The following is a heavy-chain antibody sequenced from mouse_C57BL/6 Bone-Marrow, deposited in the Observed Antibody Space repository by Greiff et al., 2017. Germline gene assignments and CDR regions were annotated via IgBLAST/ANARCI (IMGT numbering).Heavy chain of an antibody. D-gene: IGHD2-4*01. CDR2: IYPGNSDT. J-gene: IGHJ2*01. CDR3: TRFSYDYPWYCDY. CDR1: GYTFTSYW. V-gene: IGHV1-5*01. Sequence: EVQLQQSGTVLARPGASVKMSCKTSGYTFTSYWMHWVKQRPGQGLEWIGAIYPGNSDTSYNQKFKGKAKLTAVTSASTAYMELSSLTNEDSAVYYCTRFSYDYPWYCDYWGQGTTLTVSS.